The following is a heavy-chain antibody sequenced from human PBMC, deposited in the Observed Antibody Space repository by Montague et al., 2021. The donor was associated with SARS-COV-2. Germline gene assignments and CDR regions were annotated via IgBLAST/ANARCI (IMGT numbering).Heavy chain of an antibody. D-gene: IGHD2-15*01. V-gene: IGHV6-1*01. CDR2: TYYGYEWYP. Sequence: CAISGDSVAENRRSSEEDTLAPSRGLECVGRTYYGYEWYPDYSVSVKSRISINPDTSKNQFSLQLNSVTPEDTAVYYCARAERGSCGDGNCYQYFFNYWGQGTMVTVSS. J-gene: IGHJ4*01. CDR1: GDSVAENRRS. CDR3: ARAERGSCGDGNCYQYFFNY.